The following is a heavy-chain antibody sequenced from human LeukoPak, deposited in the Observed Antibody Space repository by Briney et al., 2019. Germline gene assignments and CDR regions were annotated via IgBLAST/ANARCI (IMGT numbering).Heavy chain of an antibody. Sequence: AETLSLTCSVSGGSMNSYYGSWIRQSPGKGLEWIGYIYYSGSTTYNTSLKSRVTIPADTSKNHFFFKLTYVNTPDTAVYYCARRVWFHPFDYWGQGTLVTVSS. J-gene: IGHJ4*02. CDR2: IYYSGST. D-gene: IGHD6-19*01. V-gene: IGHV4-59*08. CDR3: ARRVWFHPFDY. CDR1: GGSMNSYY.